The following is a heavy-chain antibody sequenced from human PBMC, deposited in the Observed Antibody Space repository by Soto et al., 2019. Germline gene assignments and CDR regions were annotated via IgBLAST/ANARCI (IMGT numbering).Heavy chain of an antibody. CDR3: ARESEDLTSNFDY. J-gene: IGHJ4*02. CDR1: GFTFTRYS. V-gene: IGHV3-21*06. CDR2: ISSTTNYI. Sequence: EVQLVESGGGLVKPWGSLRLSCAASGFTFTRYSMNWVRQAPGKGLEWVSSISSTTNYIYYGDSMKGRFTISRDNAKHSLYVEMNSLRAEDTAVYYCARESEDLTSNFDYWGQGTLVTVSS.